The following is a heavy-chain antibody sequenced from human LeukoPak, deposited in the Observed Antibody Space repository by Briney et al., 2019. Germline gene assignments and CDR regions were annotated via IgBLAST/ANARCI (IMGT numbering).Heavy chain of an antibody. Sequence: PGGSLRLSCAASGFTVSSNYMSWVRQAPGKGLEWVSVIYSGGITNYADSVQGRFTISRDNSKNTLYLEMNSLRAEDSALYYCARGGRGSAAVVAPRSFDIWGQGTMVTVSS. CDR2: IYSGGIT. V-gene: IGHV3-53*01. D-gene: IGHD3-22*01. CDR1: GFTVSSNY. J-gene: IGHJ3*02. CDR3: ARGGRGSAAVVAPRSFDI.